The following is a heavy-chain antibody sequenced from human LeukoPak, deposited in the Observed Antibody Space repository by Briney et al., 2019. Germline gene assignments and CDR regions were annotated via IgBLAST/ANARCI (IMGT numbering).Heavy chain of an antibody. CDR1: GFTFSTYW. D-gene: IGHD6-13*01. CDR2: INGDGSST. Sequence: GGSLRLSCAASGFTFSTYWMHWVRQAPGKGLVWVSRINGDGSSTNYADSVKGRFTISRDNAKNTPYLQINSLRAEDTAVYYCARDREYSSEYWGQGTLVTVSS. CDR3: ARDREYSSEY. V-gene: IGHV3-74*01. J-gene: IGHJ4*02.